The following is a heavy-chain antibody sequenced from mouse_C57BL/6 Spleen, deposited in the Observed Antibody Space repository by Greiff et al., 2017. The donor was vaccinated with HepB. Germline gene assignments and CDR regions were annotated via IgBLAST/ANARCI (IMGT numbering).Heavy chain of an antibody. Sequence: QVHVKQPGAELVKPGASVKLSCKASGYTFTSYWMHWVKQRPGQGLEWIGMIHPNSGSTNYNEKFKSKATLTVDKSSSTAYMQLSSLTSEDSAVYYCARNYGEFAYWGQGTLVTVSA. V-gene: IGHV1-64*01. D-gene: IGHD1-1*01. CDR1: GYTFTSYW. J-gene: IGHJ3*01. CDR3: ARNYGEFAY. CDR2: IHPNSGST.